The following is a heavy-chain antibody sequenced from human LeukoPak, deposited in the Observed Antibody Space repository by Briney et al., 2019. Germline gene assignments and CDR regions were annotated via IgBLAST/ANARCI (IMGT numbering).Heavy chain of an antibody. Sequence: PSETLSLTCIVSGASTSSRYWSWIRQPPGRTLEWIGYIYNGRDTKYNPSLTSRVTISVDTSKNQFSLKLTSLTAADTAMYYCAQTTGWPGFDFWGPGALVTASS. CDR3: AQTTGWPGFDF. CDR1: GASTSSRY. CDR2: IYNGRDT. V-gene: IGHV4-4*08. D-gene: IGHD6-19*01. J-gene: IGHJ4*02.